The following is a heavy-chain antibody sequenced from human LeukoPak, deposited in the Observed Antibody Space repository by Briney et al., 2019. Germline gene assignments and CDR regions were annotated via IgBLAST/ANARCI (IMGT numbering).Heavy chain of an antibody. CDR3: ARDRDIVVVPAAIGHYGMDV. CDR2: IIPIFGTA. Sequence: SVKVSCKASGGTFSSYAISWVRQAPGQGLEWMGGIIPIFGTANYAQKFQGRLTITADESTSTAYMELSSLRSEDTAVYYCARDRDIVVVPAAIGHYGMDVWGKGTTVTVSS. J-gene: IGHJ6*04. D-gene: IGHD2-2*01. V-gene: IGHV1-69*13. CDR1: GGTFSSYA.